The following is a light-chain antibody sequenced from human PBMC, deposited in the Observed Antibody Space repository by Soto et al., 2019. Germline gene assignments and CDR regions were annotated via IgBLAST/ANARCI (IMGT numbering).Light chain of an antibody. V-gene: IGKV3-11*01. Sequence: EIVLTQSPATLSLSPGERATLSCRASQSVSSYLAWYQQKPGQAPRLLIYDASNRATGIPARFXGSGSGTXXXXXXXXLEPDDFAVYYCQQRSDWPSTFGGGTKVQIK. CDR1: QSVSSY. CDR3: QQRSDWPST. CDR2: DAS. J-gene: IGKJ4*01.